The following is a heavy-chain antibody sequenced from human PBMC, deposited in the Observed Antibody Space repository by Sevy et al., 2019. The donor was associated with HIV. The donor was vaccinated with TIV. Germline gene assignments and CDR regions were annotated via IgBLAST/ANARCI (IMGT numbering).Heavy chain of an antibody. CDR3: ARGLYDSSGYYPLDY. CDR2: IYSGGST. J-gene: IGHJ4*02. CDR1: GFTVSSNY. Sequence: GSLRLSCAASGFTVSSNYMSWVRQAPGKGLEWVSVIYSGGSTYYADSVKGRFTISRDNSKNTLYLQMNSLRAEDTAVYYCARGLYDSSGYYPLDYWGQGTLVTVSS. D-gene: IGHD3-22*01. V-gene: IGHV3-53*01.